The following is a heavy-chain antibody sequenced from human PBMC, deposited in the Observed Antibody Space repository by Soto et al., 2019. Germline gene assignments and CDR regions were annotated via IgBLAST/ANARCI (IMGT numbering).Heavy chain of an antibody. Sequence: PGESLKISCKGSGYSFTSYWISWVRQMPGKGLEWMGRIDPSDSYTNYSPSFQGHVTISADKSISTAYLQWSSLKASDTAMYYCARHTNSYYYDSSGYALDVWGQGTTVTVSS. CDR2: IDPSDSYT. V-gene: IGHV5-10-1*01. CDR3: ARHTNSYYYDSSGYALDV. CDR1: GYSFTSYW. D-gene: IGHD3-22*01. J-gene: IGHJ6*02.